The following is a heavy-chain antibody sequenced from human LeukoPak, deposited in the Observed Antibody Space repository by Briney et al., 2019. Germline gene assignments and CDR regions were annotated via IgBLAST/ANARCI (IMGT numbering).Heavy chain of an antibody. J-gene: IGHJ3*02. CDR1: GFTFSSYD. CDR2: IGTAGDT. Sequence: GGSLRLSCAASGFTFSSYDMHWVRQATGKGLEWVSAIGTAGDTYYPGSVKGRFTISRENAKNSLYLQMNSLRAGDTAVYYCARGQGQGAFDIWGQGTMVTVSS. CDR3: ARGQGQGAFDI. V-gene: IGHV3-13*01.